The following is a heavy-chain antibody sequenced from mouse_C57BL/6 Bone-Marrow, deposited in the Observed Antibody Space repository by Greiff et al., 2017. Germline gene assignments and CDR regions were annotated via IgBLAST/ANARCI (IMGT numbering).Heavy chain of an antibody. CDR2: FHPYNDDT. V-gene: IGHV1-47*01. Sequence: VQLQQSGAELVKPGASVKMSCKASGYTFTTYPIEWMKQNHGKSLEWIGNFHPYNDDTKYNEKFKGKATLTVEKSSSTVYLGLSRLTSDDSAVYFCARKRAFVAHFDYWGQGTTLTVSS. J-gene: IGHJ2*01. D-gene: IGHD1-3*01. CDR1: GYTFTTYP. CDR3: ARKRAFVAHFDY.